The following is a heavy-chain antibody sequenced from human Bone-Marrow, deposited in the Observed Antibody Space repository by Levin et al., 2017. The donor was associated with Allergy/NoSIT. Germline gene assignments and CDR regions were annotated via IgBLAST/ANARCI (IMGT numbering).Heavy chain of an antibody. D-gene: IGHD1-20*01. J-gene: IGHJ4*02. CDR1: GFTLSRDH. CDR3: ARDGTNWNLDY. V-gene: IGHV1-46*01. CDR2: VNRRDGSA. Sequence: ASVKVSCKASGFTLSRDHIHWVRQAPGQGLVWLGVVNRRDGSARYAQKFQGRVTMTRDTSTTTVYMELSSLRSEDTAVYYCARDGTNWNLDYWGLGTLVTVSS.